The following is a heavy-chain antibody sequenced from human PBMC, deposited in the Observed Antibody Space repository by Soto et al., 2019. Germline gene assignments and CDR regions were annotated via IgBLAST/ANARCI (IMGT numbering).Heavy chain of an antibody. Sequence: GGSLRLSCAASGFTFSTYWMTWVRQAPGKGLEWVANIKQDGSEEYYVDFVKGRLTISRDNAKNSLYLQMRSVRAEDTAVYFCARVPRNGDYLDYWGQGTLVTVSS. CDR1: GFTFSTYW. J-gene: IGHJ4*02. D-gene: IGHD4-17*01. CDR2: IKQDGSEE. CDR3: ARVPRNGDYLDY. V-gene: IGHV3-7*03.